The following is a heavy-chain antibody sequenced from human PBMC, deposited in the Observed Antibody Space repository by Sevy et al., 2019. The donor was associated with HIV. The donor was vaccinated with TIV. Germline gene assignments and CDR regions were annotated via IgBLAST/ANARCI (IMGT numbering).Heavy chain of an antibody. CDR1: GFTFNTYA. D-gene: IGHD3-22*01. J-gene: IGHJ4*02. V-gene: IGHV3-23*01. CDR2: SSGSAYST. CDR3: AKESPGYNYDSCGSLDY. Sequence: GGSLRLSCAASGFTFNTYAMSWVRQAQGKGLEWVSGSSGSAYSTYYADSVKGRFTISRDNSKNTLSLQMNRLRAEDTAVYYCAKESPGYNYDSCGSLDYWGQGTLVTVSS.